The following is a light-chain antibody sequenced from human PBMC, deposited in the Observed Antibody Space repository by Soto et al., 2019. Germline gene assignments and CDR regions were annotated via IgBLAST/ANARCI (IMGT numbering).Light chain of an antibody. J-gene: IGLJ1*01. CDR3: QSYDSSLSGYV. V-gene: IGLV1-40*01. CDR1: SSNIGAGYE. Sequence: QLVLTQQPSVSEAPGQRVTISCTGSSSNIGAGYEAHWYQQVPGTAPKLLIYENNNRPSGVPDRFSGSKSGTSASLAITGLQAEDEAEYYCQSYDSSLSGYVFGTGTKLTVL. CDR2: ENN.